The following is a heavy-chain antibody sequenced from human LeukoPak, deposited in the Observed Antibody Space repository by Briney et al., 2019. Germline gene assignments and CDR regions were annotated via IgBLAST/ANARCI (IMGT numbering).Heavy chain of an antibody. J-gene: IGHJ4*02. Sequence: ASVKVSCKASGYTFTSYGISWVRQAPGQGLEWMGWISAYNGNTNYAQKLQGRVTMTTDTSTSTAYMELRSLRSDDTAAYYCARGNRDYDILTGPGYWGQGTLVTVSS. CDR2: ISAYNGNT. D-gene: IGHD3-9*01. CDR3: ARGNRDYDILTGPGY. CDR1: GYTFTSYG. V-gene: IGHV1-18*01.